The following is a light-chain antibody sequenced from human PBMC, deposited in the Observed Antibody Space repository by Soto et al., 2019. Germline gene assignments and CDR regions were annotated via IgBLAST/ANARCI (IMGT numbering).Light chain of an antibody. CDR3: QHRAGWPPALT. CDR2: NAS. V-gene: IGKV3-11*01. Sequence: EVVLTQSPGTVSLTPGERATLSCRASQSVSNSLAWYQHKPGQAPRLLIYNASNRATGIPARFSGSGSGTDFTLSISSLEPEDFAVYFCQHRAGWPPALTFGGGTKVDIK. CDR1: QSVSNS. J-gene: IGKJ4*01.